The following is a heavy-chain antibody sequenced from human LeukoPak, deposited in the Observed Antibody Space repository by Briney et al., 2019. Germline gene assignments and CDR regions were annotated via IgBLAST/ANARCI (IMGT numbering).Heavy chain of an antibody. Sequence: PSETLSLTCAVYGGSFSGYYWSWIRQPPGKGLEWIGEINHSGSTNYNPSLKSRVTISVDTSKNQFSLKLSSVTAADTAVYYCARMGCSGGSCYHLRYYYYGMDVWGKGTTVTVSS. J-gene: IGHJ6*04. V-gene: IGHV4-34*01. D-gene: IGHD2-15*01. CDR2: INHSGST. CDR3: ARMGCSGGSCYHLRYYYYGMDV. CDR1: GGSFSGYY.